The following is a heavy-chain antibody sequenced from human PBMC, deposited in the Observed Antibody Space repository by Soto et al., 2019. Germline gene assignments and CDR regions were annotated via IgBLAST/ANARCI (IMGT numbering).Heavy chain of an antibody. J-gene: IGHJ6*02. V-gene: IGHV4-30-4*01. CDR1: GDSISSGDYY. D-gene: IGHD2-2*01. CDR2: IYYSGST. Sequence: QVQLQESGPGLVKPSQTLSLTCTVSGDSISSGDYYWSWIRQPPGKGLEWIGYIYYSGSTYYNPSLKSRVTISVDTSTNQFSLKLSSVTAADTAVYYCARDIVLVPFFFGYYGMDVWGQGTTVTVSS. CDR3: ARDIVLVPFFFGYYGMDV.